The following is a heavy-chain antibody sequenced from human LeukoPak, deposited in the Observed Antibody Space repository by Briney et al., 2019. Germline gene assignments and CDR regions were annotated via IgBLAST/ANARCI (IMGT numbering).Heavy chain of an antibody. CDR3: ARDYVRGYSSTTPRYYYGMDV. CDR1: GGTFSSYA. V-gene: IGHV1-69*01. D-gene: IGHD6-13*01. Sequence: GASVKVSCKASGGTFSSYAISWVRQAPGQGLEWMGGIIPIFGTANYAQKFQGRVTITADESTSTAYMGLSSLRSEDTAVYYCARDYVRGYSSTTPRYYYGMDVWGQGTTVTVSS. CDR2: IIPIFGTA. J-gene: IGHJ6*02.